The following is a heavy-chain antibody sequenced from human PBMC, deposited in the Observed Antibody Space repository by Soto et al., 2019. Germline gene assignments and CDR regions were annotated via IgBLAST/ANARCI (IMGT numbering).Heavy chain of an antibody. Sequence: QVQLVQSGAEVKKPGASVKVSCKASGYTFTSYGISWVRQAPGQGLEWMGWISAYNGNTNYAQKLQGRVTMTTDTSTSTAYMELRRLRSDDTAVYYCARDGLVVVVAATTYYYGMDVWGQGTTVTVSS. J-gene: IGHJ6*02. CDR3: ARDGLVVVVAATTYYYGMDV. V-gene: IGHV1-18*01. CDR2: ISAYNGNT. CDR1: GYTFTSYG. D-gene: IGHD2-15*01.